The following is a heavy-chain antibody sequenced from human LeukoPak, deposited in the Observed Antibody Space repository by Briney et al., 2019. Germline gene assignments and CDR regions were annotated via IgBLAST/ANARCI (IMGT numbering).Heavy chain of an antibody. J-gene: IGHJ4*02. V-gene: IGHV4-39*01. D-gene: IGHD6-6*01. Sequence: PSGTLSLTCTVSGGSISSSSYYWGWIRQPPGKGLEWIGSIYYSGSTYYNPSLKSRVTISVDTSKNQFSLKLSSVTAADTAVYYCASRMYSSSSRLNFDYWGQGTLVTVSS. CDR3: ASRMYSSSSRLNFDY. CDR2: IYYSGST. CDR1: GGSISSSSYY.